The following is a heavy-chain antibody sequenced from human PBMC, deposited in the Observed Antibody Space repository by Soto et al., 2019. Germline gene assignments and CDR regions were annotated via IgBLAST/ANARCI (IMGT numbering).Heavy chain of an antibody. V-gene: IGHV5-51*01. CDR2: IYPGDSDT. CDR3: ARHLSNFRYYYYAMDV. J-gene: IGHJ6*02. D-gene: IGHD4-4*01. Sequence: GEALKISWKGSGYTFTDYWIGWVRQLPGKGLEWMGIIYPGDSDTRYSQSFQGHVTITVDKSTRTAYLQWNTLKASDTAMYYCARHLSNFRYYYYAMDVGGQGTTVTVSS. CDR1: GYTFTDYW.